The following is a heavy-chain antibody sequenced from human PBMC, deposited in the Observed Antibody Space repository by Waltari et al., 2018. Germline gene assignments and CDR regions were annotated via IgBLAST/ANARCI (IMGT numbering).Heavy chain of an antibody. CDR1: GFSVGTYW. Sequence: EVELVESGGDLVQPGVSLRLACAASGFSVGTYWMSWVRQAPGKGLEWVANIKQDGSEKYYVDSVKGRFAISRDNPKNSLYLQMNSLSAEDTAVYYCAGGSGWLIDYWGQGTLVTVSS. CDR2: IKQDGSEK. V-gene: IGHV3-7*01. J-gene: IGHJ4*02. CDR3: AGGSGWLIDY. D-gene: IGHD6-19*01.